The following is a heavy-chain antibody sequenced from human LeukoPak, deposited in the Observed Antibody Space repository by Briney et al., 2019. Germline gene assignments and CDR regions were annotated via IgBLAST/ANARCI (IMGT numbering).Heavy chain of an antibody. Sequence: SETLSLTCAVYGGSFSGYYWSWIRQPPGKGLEWIGEINHSGSTNYNPSLKSRVTISVDTSKNQFSLKLSSVTAADTAVYYCALTDFWSGYYVDYWGQGTLVTVSS. V-gene: IGHV4-34*01. CDR1: GGSFSGYY. CDR3: ALTDFWSGYYVDY. D-gene: IGHD3-3*01. CDR2: INHSGST. J-gene: IGHJ4*02.